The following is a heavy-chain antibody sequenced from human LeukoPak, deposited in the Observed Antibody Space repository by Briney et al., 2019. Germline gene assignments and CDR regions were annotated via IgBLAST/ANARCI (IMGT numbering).Heavy chain of an antibody. CDR2: INPNSGGT. D-gene: IGHD3-3*01. CDR1: GYTFTSYD. V-gene: IGHV1-2*02. Sequence: ASVKVSCKASGYTFTSYDINWVRQAPGQGLEWMGWINPNSGGTNYAQKFQGRVTMTRDTSISTAYMELSRLRSDDTAVYYCARDLSITIFGVVRSSFDPWGQGTLVTVSS. J-gene: IGHJ5*02. CDR3: ARDLSITIFGVVRSSFDP.